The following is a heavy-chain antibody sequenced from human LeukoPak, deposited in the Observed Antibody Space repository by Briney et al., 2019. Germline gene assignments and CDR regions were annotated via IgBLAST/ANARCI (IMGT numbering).Heavy chain of an antibody. J-gene: IGHJ4*02. Sequence: SETLSLTCTVSGGSISSYYWSWIRQPPGKGLEWIGEINHSGSTNYNPSLKSRVTISVDTSKNQFSLKLSSVTAADTAVYYCARGLPVADYWGQGTLVTVSS. CDR2: INHSGST. V-gene: IGHV4-34*01. CDR1: GGSISSYY. CDR3: ARGLPVADY.